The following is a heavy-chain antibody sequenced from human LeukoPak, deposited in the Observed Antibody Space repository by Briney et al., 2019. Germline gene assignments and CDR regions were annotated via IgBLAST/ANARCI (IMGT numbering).Heavy chain of an antibody. CDR2: INAYKAST. V-gene: IGHV1-18*01. D-gene: IGHD3-3*01. CDR3: ATVRYDFWSGYAYYYYYYMDV. J-gene: IGHJ6*03. CDR1: GYGFINYG. Sequence: GASVKVSCKTSGYGFINYGINWVRQAPGQGLEWMGWINAYKASTYYVQKFQGRVTMTTDTSTSTAYMELKSLRSEDTAVYYCATVRYDFWSGYAYYYYYYMDVWGKGTTVTVSS.